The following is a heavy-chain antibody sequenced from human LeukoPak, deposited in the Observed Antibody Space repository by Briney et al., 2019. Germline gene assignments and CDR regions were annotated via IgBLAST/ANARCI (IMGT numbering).Heavy chain of an antibody. CDR3: AKEDY. CDR2: ISWNSGSI. CDR1: GFTFDDYA. V-gene: IGHV3-9*01. Sequence: PGRSLRLSCAASGFTFDDYAMHWVRQAPGKGLEWVSGISWNSGSIGYADSVKGRFTISRDNAKNSLYLQMNSLRAEDTALYYCAKEDYWGQGTLVTLSS. J-gene: IGHJ4*02.